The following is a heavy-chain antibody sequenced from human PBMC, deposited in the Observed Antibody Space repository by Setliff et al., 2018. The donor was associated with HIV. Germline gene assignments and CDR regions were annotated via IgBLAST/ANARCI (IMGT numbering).Heavy chain of an antibody. Sequence: PSENLSLTCAVSSASISNYHWSWIRQTPGKGLEWIGSIYTSGTTNYNPSLEGRIATSVDLSKNHFSLNLHSVTAADTAVYYCAIGDEYPGVFQSWGQGKVVTVSS. V-gene: IGHV4-4*09. CDR2: IYTSGTT. CDR3: AIGDEYPGVFQS. D-gene: IGHD2-2*01. CDR1: SASISNYH. J-gene: IGHJ5*02.